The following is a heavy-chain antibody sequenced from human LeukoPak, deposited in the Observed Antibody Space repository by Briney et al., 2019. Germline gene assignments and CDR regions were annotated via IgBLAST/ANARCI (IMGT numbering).Heavy chain of an antibody. Sequence: ASVKVSCKASGYTFTSYDINWVRQAPGQGLEWMGWMNPNRGNTGYAQKFQGRVTMTRNTSISTAYMELSSLRSEDTAVYYCARGREIFGGVIITGMDVWGQGTTVTVSS. CDR2: MNPNRGNT. CDR3: ARGREIFGGVIITGMDV. V-gene: IGHV1-8*01. CDR1: GYTFTSYD. D-gene: IGHD3-3*01. J-gene: IGHJ6*02.